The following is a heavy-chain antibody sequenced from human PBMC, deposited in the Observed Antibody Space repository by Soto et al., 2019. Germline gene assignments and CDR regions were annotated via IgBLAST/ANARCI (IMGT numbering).Heavy chain of an antibody. J-gene: IGHJ4*02. CDR1: SGSISSSGGYY. Sequence: SETLSLTCTVSSGSISSSGGYYWSWIRQPLGKGPEWIGYTYYNGDTKYNPALRSRVTMSEDTSKNQFSLRLSSVTAADTAVYFCARGPAYIDGWRTFDLWGRGILVTVSS. CDR2: TYYNGDT. D-gene: IGHD6-19*01. V-gene: IGHV4-61*08. CDR3: ARGPAYIDGWRTFDL.